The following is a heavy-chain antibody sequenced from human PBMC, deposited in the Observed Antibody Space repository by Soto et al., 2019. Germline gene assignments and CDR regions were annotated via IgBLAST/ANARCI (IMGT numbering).Heavy chain of an antibody. D-gene: IGHD6-19*01. J-gene: IGHJ5*02. V-gene: IGHV4-39*01. CDR1: GGSISSSSYY. CDR3: ARIAVAGTAPFDP. Sequence: QLQLQESGPGLVEPSETLSLTCTVSGGSISSSSYYWGWIRQPPGKGLEWIGSIYYSGSTYYNPSLKSRVTISVDTSKNQFSLKLSSVTAADTAVYYCARIAVAGTAPFDPWGQGTLVTVSS. CDR2: IYYSGST.